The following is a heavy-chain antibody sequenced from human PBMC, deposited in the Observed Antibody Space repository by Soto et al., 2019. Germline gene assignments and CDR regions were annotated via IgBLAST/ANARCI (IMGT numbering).Heavy chain of an antibody. CDR2: IYSGGYT. J-gene: IGHJ4*02. Sequence: EVQLVESVGGLIQPGGSLRLSCAISGFTVSNNYMSWVRQAPGKGLEGVSVIYSGGYTAYGDSVKGRFTISRDNSKNTLSLQINRLRADDRAVFNRSAPGGGGGYWGQGTLVTVSS. D-gene: IGHD3-10*01. CDR3: SAPGGGGGY. V-gene: IGHV3-53*01. CDR1: GFTVSNNY.